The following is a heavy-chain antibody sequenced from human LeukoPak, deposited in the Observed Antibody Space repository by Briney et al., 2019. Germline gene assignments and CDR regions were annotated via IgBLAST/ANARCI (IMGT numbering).Heavy chain of an antibody. J-gene: IGHJ4*02. CDR1: GFTFSSYG. D-gene: IGHD3-16*01. Sequence: GGSLRLSCAASGFTFSSYGMHWVRQAPGKGLEWVAVIWYDGSNKYYADSVKGRFTISRGNSKNTLYLQMNSLRAEDTAVYYCARARGPGPFDYWGQGTLVTVSS. V-gene: IGHV3-33*01. CDR3: ARARGPGPFDY. CDR2: IWYDGSNK.